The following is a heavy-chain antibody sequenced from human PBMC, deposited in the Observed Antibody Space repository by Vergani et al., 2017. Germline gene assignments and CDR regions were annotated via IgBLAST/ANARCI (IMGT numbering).Heavy chain of an antibody. CDR2: LDTSDSYT. D-gene: IGHD3-22*01. V-gene: IGHV5-10-1*01. CDR1: GYSFTSYW. Sequence: DVQLVQSGAEVKKPGESLRISCKGSGYSFTSYWISWVRQMPGKGLEWMGRLDTSDSYTNYSPSFQGYVTISADKSISTAYLQWSRLKTSDTAMYYCARHYYDSSGYHYGMYVGGEGSTVTVYS. CDR3: ARHYYDSSGYHYGMYV. J-gene: IGHJ6*04.